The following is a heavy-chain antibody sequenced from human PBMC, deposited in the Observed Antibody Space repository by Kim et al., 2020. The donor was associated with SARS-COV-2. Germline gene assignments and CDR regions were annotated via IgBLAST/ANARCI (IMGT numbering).Heavy chain of an antibody. V-gene: IGHV3-33*01. Sequence: GGSLRLSCAASGFTFSSYGMHWVRQAPGKGLEWVAVIWYDGSNKYYADSVKGRFTISRDNSKNTLYLQMNSLRAEDTAVYYCARVRWELEPRGYYYYYMDVWGKGTTVTVSS. D-gene: IGHD1-1*01. J-gene: IGHJ6*03. CDR1: GFTFSSYG. CDR3: ARVRWELEPRGYYYYYMDV. CDR2: IWYDGSNK.